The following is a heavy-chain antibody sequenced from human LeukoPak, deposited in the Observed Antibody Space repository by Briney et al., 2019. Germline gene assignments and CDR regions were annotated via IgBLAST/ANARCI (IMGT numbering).Heavy chain of an antibody. CDR1: GYTFTGYY. D-gene: IGHD6-13*01. CDR2: INPNSGGT. Sequence: ASVKVSCKASGYTFTGYYMHWVRQAPGQGLEWMGWINPNSGGTNYAQKFQGWVTMTRDTSISIAYMELSRLRSDDTAVYYCARELAAASGNWFDPWGQGTLVTVSS. V-gene: IGHV1-2*04. J-gene: IGHJ5*02. CDR3: ARELAAASGNWFDP.